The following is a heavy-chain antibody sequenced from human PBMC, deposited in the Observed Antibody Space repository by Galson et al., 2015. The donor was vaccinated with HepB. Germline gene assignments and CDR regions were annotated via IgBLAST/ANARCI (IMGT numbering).Heavy chain of an antibody. Sequence: QSGAEVKKPGESLRISCKGSGYSFTSYWISWVRQMPGKGLEWMGRIDPSDSYTNYSPSFQGHVTISADKSISTAYLQWSSLKASDTAMYYCARHSYYYDSSGYQDAFDIWGQGTMVTVSS. CDR3: ARHSYYYDSSGYQDAFDI. J-gene: IGHJ3*02. V-gene: IGHV5-10-1*01. CDR1: GYSFTSYW. CDR2: IDPSDSYT. D-gene: IGHD3-22*01.